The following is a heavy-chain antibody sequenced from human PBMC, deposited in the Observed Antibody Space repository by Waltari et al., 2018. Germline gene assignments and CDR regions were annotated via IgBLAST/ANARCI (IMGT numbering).Heavy chain of an antibody. CDR1: GFTVSSNY. J-gene: IGHJ3*02. Sequence: EVQLVETGGGLIQPGGSLRVSCAASGFTVSSNYMSWVRQAPGKGLEWVSVIYSGGSTYYADSVKGRFTISRDNSKNTLYLQMNSLRAEDTAVYYCARAGIAAAGGAFDIWGQGTMVTVSS. D-gene: IGHD6-13*01. CDR2: IYSGGST. CDR3: ARAGIAAAGGAFDI. V-gene: IGHV3-53*02.